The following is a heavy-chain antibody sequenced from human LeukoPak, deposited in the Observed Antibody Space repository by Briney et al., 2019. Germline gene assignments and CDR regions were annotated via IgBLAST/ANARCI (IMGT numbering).Heavy chain of an antibody. V-gene: IGHV3-48*01. CDR1: GFTVSSNY. J-gene: IGHJ4*02. CDR2: ITSSSTNI. Sequence: PGESLRLSCAASGFTVSSNYMSWVRQAPGKGLEWVSYITSSSTNIYYADSVKGRFTISRDNAKNSLYLQMNSLRAEDTAVYYCVRDLDSVAFFWGQGTLVTVSS. D-gene: IGHD1-1*01. CDR3: VRDLDSVAFF.